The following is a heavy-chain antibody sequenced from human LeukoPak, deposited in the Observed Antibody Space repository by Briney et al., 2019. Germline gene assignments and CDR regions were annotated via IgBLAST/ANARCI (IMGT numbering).Heavy chain of an antibody. CDR3: ARMTTVTSPAFGY. CDR2: IYYSGST. V-gene: IGHV4-59*01. J-gene: IGHJ4*02. CDR1: GGSISSYY. D-gene: IGHD4-17*01. Sequence: SETLSLTCTVSGGSISSYYWSWIRQPPGKGLEWIGYIYYSGSTNYNPSLKSRVTISVDTSKNQFSLKLSSVTAADTAVYYCARMTTVTSPAFGYWGQGILVTVSS.